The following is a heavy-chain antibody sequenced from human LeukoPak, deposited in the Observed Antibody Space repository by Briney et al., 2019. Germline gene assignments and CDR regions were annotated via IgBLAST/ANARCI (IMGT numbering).Heavy chain of an antibody. CDR3: ATNIVVTGCWDS. CDR2: IKSKTDGGTT. V-gene: IGHV3-15*01. Sequence: PGGSLRLSCAASGFTFTNAWMTWVRQAPGKGLEWVGRIKSKTDGGTTNYAPPVKGRFTISRDDSKNTLYLQMNSLKTEDTAVYYCATNIVVTGCWDSWGQGTLVAVSS. CDR1: GFTFTNAW. D-gene: IGHD6-19*01. J-gene: IGHJ4*02.